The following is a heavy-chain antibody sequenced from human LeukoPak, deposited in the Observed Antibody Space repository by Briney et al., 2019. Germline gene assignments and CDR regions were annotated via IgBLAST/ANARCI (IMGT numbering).Heavy chain of an antibody. CDR1: GGTFSSYT. J-gene: IGHJ4*02. CDR3: AREGGGYCSSTSCYTFDY. V-gene: IGHV1-69*04. CDR2: IIPILGIA. D-gene: IGHD2-2*02. Sequence: ASVKVSCKASGGTFSSYTISWVRQAPGQGLEWMGRIIPILGIANYAQKFQGRVTITADKSTSTAYMELSSLRSEDTAVYYCAREGGGYCSSTSCYTFDYWGQGTLVIVSS.